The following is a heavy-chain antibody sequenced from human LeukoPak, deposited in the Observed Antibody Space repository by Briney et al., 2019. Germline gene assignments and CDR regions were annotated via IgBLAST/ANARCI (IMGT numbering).Heavy chain of an antibody. Sequence: SQTLSLTCAISGDSVSSNSAAWNWIRQSPSRGLEWLGRTYYRSKWYNDYAVSVKSRITISPDTSKNQFSLQLNSVTPEDTAVYYCARADYGSGSYHEYFQHWGQGTLVTVSS. J-gene: IGHJ1*01. CDR1: GDSVSSNSAA. CDR2: TYYRSKWYN. CDR3: ARADYGSGSYHEYFQH. V-gene: IGHV6-1*01. D-gene: IGHD3-10*01.